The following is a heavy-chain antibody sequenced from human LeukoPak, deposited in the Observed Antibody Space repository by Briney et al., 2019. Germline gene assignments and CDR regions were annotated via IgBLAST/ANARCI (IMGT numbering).Heavy chain of an antibody. CDR3: AKKMRSGSNSPIDY. J-gene: IGHJ4*02. D-gene: IGHD1-26*01. CDR2: ISHSGGAT. CDR1: GFTFSSYP. Sequence: GGSLRLSCAASGFTFSSYPMTWVRQAPGKGLEWVSTISHSGGATYYADSVKGRFTISRDNSKNTLYLQMNSLRAEDTAVYYCAKKMRSGSNSPIDYWGQGTLVIVSS. V-gene: IGHV3-23*01.